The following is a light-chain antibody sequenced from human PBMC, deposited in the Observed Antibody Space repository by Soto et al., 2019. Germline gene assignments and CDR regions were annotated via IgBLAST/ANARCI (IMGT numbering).Light chain of an antibody. J-gene: IGKJ1*01. CDR3: QQYGSSSWT. CDR1: QSLRSS. Sequence: TQSPTPLSVSLGERITLSCRASQSLRSSLAWYQQKPGQAPRLLIYDASTRATGIPARFSGSGSGTDFTLTISRLEPEDFAVYYCQQYGSSSWTFGQGTRWIS. CDR2: DAS. V-gene: IGKV3-20*01.